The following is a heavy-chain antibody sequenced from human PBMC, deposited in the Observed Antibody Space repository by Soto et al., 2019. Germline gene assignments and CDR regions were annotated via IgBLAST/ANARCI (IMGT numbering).Heavy chain of an antibody. CDR2: INSDGSIT. J-gene: IGHJ4*02. V-gene: IGHV3-74*01. Sequence: GGSLRLSCAASGFTFSSYWMHWVRQVPEKGLVWVSRINSDGSITNYADAVKGRFTISRDNVKNTLYLQMNSLRAEDTAVYYCVRYPRTVGGSYRPDYWGQGTLVTVSS. CDR3: VRYPRTVGGSYRPDY. D-gene: IGHD3-16*02. CDR1: GFTFSSYW.